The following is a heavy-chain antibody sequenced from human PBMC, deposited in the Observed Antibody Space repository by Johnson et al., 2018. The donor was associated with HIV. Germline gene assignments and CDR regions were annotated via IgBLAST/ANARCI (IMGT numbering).Heavy chain of an antibody. J-gene: IGHJ3*02. CDR1: GFTFSDYY. CDR3: ARDSGQQLADAFDI. Sequence: QVQLVESGGGLVKPGGSLRLSCAASGFTFSDYYMSWIRQAPGKGLEWVSYISTSGTTIYYADSVKGRFTISRDNSKNTLYLQMNSLRAEDTAVYYCARDSGQQLADAFDIWGQGTMVTVSS. CDR2: ISTSGTTI. V-gene: IGHV3-11*04. D-gene: IGHD6-6*01.